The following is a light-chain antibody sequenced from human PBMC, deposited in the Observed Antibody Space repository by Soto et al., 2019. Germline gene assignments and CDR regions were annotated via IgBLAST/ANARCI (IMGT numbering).Light chain of an antibody. Sequence: QSALTQPASVSGSPGQSITISCTGTSSDVGGYNYVSWYQQHPGKAPKLLIHEVSNRPSGISNRFSASKSGNTASLTISGLQAEDEADYYCSSYTSRTTVTFGGGTKVTVL. CDR2: EVS. CDR1: SSDVGGYNY. CDR3: SSYTSRTTVT. V-gene: IGLV2-14*01. J-gene: IGLJ2*01.